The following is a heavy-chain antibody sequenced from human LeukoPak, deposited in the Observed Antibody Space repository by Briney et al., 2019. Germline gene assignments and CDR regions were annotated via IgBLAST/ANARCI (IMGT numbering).Heavy chain of an antibody. CDR3: ARVENYYGSGPYYYYMDV. J-gene: IGHJ6*03. Sequence: GASVTVSFKASGYTFTSYGISWVRQAPGQGREWMGWISAYNGNTNYAQKLQGRVTITTDTSTSTAYMELRSLRSDDTAVYYCARVENYYGSGPYYYYMDVWGKGTTVTVSS. D-gene: IGHD3-10*01. CDR1: GYTFTSYG. V-gene: IGHV1-18*01. CDR2: ISAYNGNT.